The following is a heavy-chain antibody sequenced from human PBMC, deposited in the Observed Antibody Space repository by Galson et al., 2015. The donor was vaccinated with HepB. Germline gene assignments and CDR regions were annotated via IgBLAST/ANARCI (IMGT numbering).Heavy chain of an antibody. CDR1: GFTFSSYS. J-gene: IGHJ6*02. Sequence: SLRLSCAASGFTFSSYSMNWVRQAPGKGLEWVSSSSSSSSYIYYADSVKGRFTISRDNAKNSLYLQMNSLRAEDTAVYYCVRVGGGLEENDFWSGYFFGMDVWGQGTTVTVSS. D-gene: IGHD3-3*01. CDR2: SSSSSSYI. CDR3: VRVGGGLEENDFWSGYFFGMDV. V-gene: IGHV3-21*01.